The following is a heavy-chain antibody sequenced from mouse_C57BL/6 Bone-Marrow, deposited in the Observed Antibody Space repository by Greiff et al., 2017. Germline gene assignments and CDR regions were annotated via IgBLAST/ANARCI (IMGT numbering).Heavy chain of an antibody. CDR2: INPGSGGT. D-gene: IGHD1-1*01. V-gene: IGHV1-54*01. CDR1: GYAFTNYL. Sequence: VQLQQSGAELVRPGTSVKVSCKASGYAFTNYLIEWVKQRPGQGLEWIGVINPGSGGTNYNEKFKGKATLTADKSSSTAYMQLSSLTSDDSAVYFCARYGYYGDYWGQGTSVTGSS. J-gene: IGHJ4*01. CDR3: ARYGYYGDY.